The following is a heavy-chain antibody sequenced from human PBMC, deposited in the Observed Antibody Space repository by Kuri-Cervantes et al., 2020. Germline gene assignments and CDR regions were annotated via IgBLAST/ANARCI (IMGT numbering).Heavy chain of an antibody. Sequence: GGSLRLSCAASGFTFSSYSMNWVRQAPGQGLEWVAAISSSSSHIYYGDSVKGRFTVSRDNAKNSLFLQMNSLRAEDTAVYYCARGSGWLPDYWGQGTLVTVSS. D-gene: IGHD6-19*01. J-gene: IGHJ4*02. V-gene: IGHV3-21*01. CDR2: ISSSSSHI. CDR3: ARGSGWLPDY. CDR1: GFTFSSYS.